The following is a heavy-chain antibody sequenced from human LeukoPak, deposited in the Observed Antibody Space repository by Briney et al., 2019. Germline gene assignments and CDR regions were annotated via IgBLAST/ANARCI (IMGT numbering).Heavy chain of an antibody. CDR2: IIPIFGTA. CDR1: GGTFSSYA. J-gene: IGHJ4*02. D-gene: IGHD4-17*01. Sequence: GASVKVSCKASGGTFSSYAISWVRQAPGQGLEWMGGIIPIFGTADYAQKFQGRVTITADKSTSTAYMELSSLRSEDTAVYYCASGRLDDYGDYLFDYWGQGTLVTVSS. V-gene: IGHV1-69*06. CDR3: ASGRLDDYGDYLFDY.